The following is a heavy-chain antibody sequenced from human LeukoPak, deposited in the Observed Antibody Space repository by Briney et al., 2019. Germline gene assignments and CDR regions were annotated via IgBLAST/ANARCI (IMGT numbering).Heavy chain of an antibody. CDR1: ARTFSSYA. D-gene: IGHD3-10*01. CDR2: IIPIFGTA. CDR3: ARDRLLWFGELSYFDY. J-gene: IGHJ4*02. V-gene: IGHV1-69*05. Sequence: GSSVKVSCKASARTFSSYAISWVRQAPGQGLECMGRIIPIFGTANYAQKLQGRVTSTTDECTSTAYMELSSLRSEDTAVYYCARDRLLWFGELSYFDYWGQGTLVTVSS.